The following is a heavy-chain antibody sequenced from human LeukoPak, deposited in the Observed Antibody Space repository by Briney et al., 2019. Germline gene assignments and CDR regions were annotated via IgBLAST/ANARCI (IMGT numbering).Heavy chain of an antibody. J-gene: IGHJ4*02. Sequence: SETLSLTCTVSGGSISSYYWSWIRQPPGKGLEWIGYIYYSGSTNYNPSLKSRVTISVDTSKNQFSLKLSSVTAADTAVYYCASQVGAVDYWGQGTLVTVSS. CDR3: ASQVGAVDY. D-gene: IGHD1-26*01. CDR1: GGSISSYY. V-gene: IGHV4-59*01. CDR2: IYYSGST.